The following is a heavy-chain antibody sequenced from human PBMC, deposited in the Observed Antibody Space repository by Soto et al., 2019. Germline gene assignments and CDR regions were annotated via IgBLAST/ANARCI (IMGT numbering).Heavy chain of an antibody. V-gene: IGHV3-33*01. CDR1: GFTFSSYG. CDR3: ARDGGYDFWSGYYPGHYYYMDV. CDR2: IWYDGSNK. D-gene: IGHD3-3*01. Sequence: GGSLRLCCAASGFTFSSYGMHWVRQAPGKGLEWVAVIWYDGSNKYYADSVKGRFTISRDNSKNTLYLQMNSLRAEDTAVYYCARDGGYDFWSGYYPGHYYYMDVWGKGTTVTVSS. J-gene: IGHJ6*03.